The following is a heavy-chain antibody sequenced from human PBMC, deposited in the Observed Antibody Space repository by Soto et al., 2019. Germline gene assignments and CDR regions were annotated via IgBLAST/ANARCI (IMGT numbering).Heavy chain of an antibody. V-gene: IGHV3-7*01. CDR3: AREVVATISSWFDP. Sequence: PGGSLRLSCAASGFTFSRFWMNWARQAPGKGLEWVANIKLDGSEKYYVDSAKGRFTISRDNSKNTLYLQMNSLRAEDTAVYYCAREVVATISSWFDPWGQGTPVTVSS. D-gene: IGHD5-12*01. CDR1: GFTFSRFW. J-gene: IGHJ5*02. CDR2: IKLDGSEK.